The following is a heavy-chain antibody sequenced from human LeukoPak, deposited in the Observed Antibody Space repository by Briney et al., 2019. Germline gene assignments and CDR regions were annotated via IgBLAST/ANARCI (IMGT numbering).Heavy chain of an antibody. Sequence: ASVKVSCKASGYIFTGYYMHWVRQAPGQGLEWMGWINPNSGGTNYAQKFQGRVTMTRNTSISTAYMELSSLRSEDTAVYYCARDWYYYHSSGLSEFDYWGQGTLVTVSS. J-gene: IGHJ4*02. CDR2: INPNSGGT. CDR1: GYIFTGYY. CDR3: ARDWYYYHSSGLSEFDY. V-gene: IGHV1-2*02. D-gene: IGHD3-22*01.